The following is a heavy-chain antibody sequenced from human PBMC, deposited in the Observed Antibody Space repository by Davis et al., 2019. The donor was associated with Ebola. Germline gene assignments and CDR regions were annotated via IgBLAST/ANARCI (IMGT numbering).Heavy chain of an antibody. Sequence: PGGSLRLSCAASGFTFSSYAMHWVRQAPGKGLEWVSAISGSGGSTYYADSVKGRFTISRDNSKNTLYLQMNSLRAEDTAVYYCARTTPGVFYGMDVWGKGTTVTVSS. CDR3: ARTTPGVFYGMDV. CDR1: GFTFSSYA. D-gene: IGHD1-7*01. V-gene: IGHV3-23*01. J-gene: IGHJ6*04. CDR2: ISGSGGST.